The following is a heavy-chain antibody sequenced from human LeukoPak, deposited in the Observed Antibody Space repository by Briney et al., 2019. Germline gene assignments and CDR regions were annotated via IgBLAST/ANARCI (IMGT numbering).Heavy chain of an antibody. V-gene: IGHV4-59*04. J-gene: IGHJ6*03. D-gene: IGHD2-15*01. Sequence: SETLSLTCTVSGGSISSYYWSWIRQPPGKGLEWIGYIYYSGSTYFNPSLTSRVTMSVDTSKNQFSLKVNSVTAADTAVYYCARISEAYYMDVWGIGTTVTISS. CDR2: IYYSGST. CDR1: GGSISSYY. CDR3: ARISEAYYMDV.